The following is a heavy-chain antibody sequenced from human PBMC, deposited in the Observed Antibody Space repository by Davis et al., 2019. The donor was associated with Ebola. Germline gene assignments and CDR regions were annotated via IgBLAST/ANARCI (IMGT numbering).Heavy chain of an antibody. CDR3: ARGGAGSGGDV. Sequence: GSLRLSCAVYGGSFSGYYWSWIRQPPGTGLEWIGEIYHSGSTNYNPSLKSRVTISVDKSKNQFSLKLSSVTAADTAVYYCARGGAGSGGDVWGQGTTVTVSS. V-gene: IGHV4-34*01. CDR2: IYHSGST. CDR1: GGSFSGYY. J-gene: IGHJ6*02. D-gene: IGHD3-10*01.